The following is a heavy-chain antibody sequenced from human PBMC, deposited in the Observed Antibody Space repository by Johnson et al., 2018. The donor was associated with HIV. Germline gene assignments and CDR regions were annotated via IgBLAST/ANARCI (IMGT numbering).Heavy chain of an antibody. Sequence: VQLVESGGGLVQPGGSLRLSCAASGFTVSNNYMSWVRQAAGKGLEWVAVIWYDGSNKYYADSVKGRFTISRDNSKNTLYLQMNSLRAEDTAVYYCARDTPFDIWGQGTMVTVSS. J-gene: IGHJ3*02. CDR3: ARDTPFDI. CDR2: IWYDGSNK. CDR1: GFTVSNNY. V-gene: IGHV3-33*08.